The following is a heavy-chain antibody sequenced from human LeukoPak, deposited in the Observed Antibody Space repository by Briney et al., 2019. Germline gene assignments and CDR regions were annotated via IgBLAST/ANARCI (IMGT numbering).Heavy chain of an antibody. J-gene: IGHJ4*02. D-gene: IGHD6-13*01. V-gene: IGHV1-69*05. CDR3: ARRQQLAYSDY. CDR2: IIPIFGTA. CDR1: GGTFSSYA. Sequence: SVKVSCKASGGTFSSYAISWVRQAPGQGLEWMGGIIPIFGTANYAQKFQGRVTMTRNTSISTAYMELSSLRSEDTAVYYCARRQQLAYSDYWGQGTLVTVSS.